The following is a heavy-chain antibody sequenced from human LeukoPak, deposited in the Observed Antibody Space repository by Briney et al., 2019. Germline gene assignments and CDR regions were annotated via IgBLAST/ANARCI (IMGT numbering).Heavy chain of an antibody. Sequence: PSQTLSLTCTVSGGSISSGSYYWSWIRQPAGKGLEWIGRIYTSGSTNYNPSLKSRVTISVDTSKNQFSLKLSSVTAADTAVYYCARASYYDSSGYLDWFDPWGQGTLVTVSS. D-gene: IGHD3-22*01. CDR3: ARASYYDSSGYLDWFDP. V-gene: IGHV4-61*02. CDR1: GGSISSGSYY. J-gene: IGHJ5*02. CDR2: IYTSGST.